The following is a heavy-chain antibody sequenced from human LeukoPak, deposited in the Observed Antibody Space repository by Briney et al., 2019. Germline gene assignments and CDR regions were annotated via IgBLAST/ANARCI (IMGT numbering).Heavy chain of an antibody. CDR3: ARHPTLTSGGNFDY. CDR1: GGSISRSSYY. Sequence: SETLSLTCSVSGGSISRSSYYWGWIRQPPGKGLEWIGRLYNAETTYYNPSLQSRVTISVAMSRNRCTLKLTAVTAADTAVYYCARHPTLTSGGNFDYWGQGTLVTVSS. V-gene: IGHV4-39*01. D-gene: IGHD3-16*01. J-gene: IGHJ4*02. CDR2: LYNAETT.